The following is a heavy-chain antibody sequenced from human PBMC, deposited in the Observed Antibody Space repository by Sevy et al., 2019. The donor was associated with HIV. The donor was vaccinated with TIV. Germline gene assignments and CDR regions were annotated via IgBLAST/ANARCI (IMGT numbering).Heavy chain of an antibody. Sequence: ASVKVSCKASGGSLSNYGMNWVRQAPGQGLEWTGGIIPRVGLTNYAQKFQDRVTITADESTSTVFIEVRRLTSEDTGVYYCASVRACGGDCYFFDSWGQGTLVTVSS. J-gene: IGHJ4*02. V-gene: IGHV1-69*10. CDR1: GGSLSNYG. CDR2: IIPRVGLT. D-gene: IGHD2-21*01. CDR3: ASVRACGGDCYFFDS.